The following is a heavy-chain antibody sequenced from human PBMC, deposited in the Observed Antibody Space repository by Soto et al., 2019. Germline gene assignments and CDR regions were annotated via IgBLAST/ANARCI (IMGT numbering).Heavy chain of an antibody. V-gene: IGHV4-31*03. CDR2: IYYSGST. CDR3: ARGYYYYGSGSYYALFDY. J-gene: IGHJ4*02. D-gene: IGHD3-10*01. Sequence: TLSLPCTVSGGSLSRGGYYLSWIRQHPGKGLEWIGYIYYSGSTYYNPSLKSRVTISVDTSKYQFSLKLSSVTAADTAVYYCARGYYYYGSGSYYALFDYWGQGTLVTVSS. CDR1: GGSLSRGGYY.